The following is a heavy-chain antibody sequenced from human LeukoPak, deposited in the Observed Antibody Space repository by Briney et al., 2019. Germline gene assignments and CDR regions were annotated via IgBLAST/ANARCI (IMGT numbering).Heavy chain of an antibody. J-gene: IGHJ3*02. CDR1: GFDFANYC. Sequence: GESLKISCQGSGFDFANYCIGWVRQMPGKGLEWMGIIYPGDSDTRYSPSFQGQVTISADKSISTAYLQWSSLKASDTAMYYCARHRYYGSGNYRDAFDIWGQGTMVTVSS. D-gene: IGHD3-10*01. V-gene: IGHV5-51*01. CDR2: IYPGDSDT. CDR3: ARHRYYGSGNYRDAFDI.